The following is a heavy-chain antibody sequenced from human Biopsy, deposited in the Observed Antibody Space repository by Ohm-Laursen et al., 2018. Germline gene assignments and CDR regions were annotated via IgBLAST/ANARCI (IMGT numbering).Heavy chain of an antibody. Sequence: SDTLSLTCTVSGGSMIHYYWNWIRQSPGKGLEWIAYIYSSGITNYNPSLESRITISLDTSKNQFSLMLSSVTAADTAVYYCARSNGYGDYRFDDWGQGTLVTVAS. CDR3: ARSNGYGDYRFDD. D-gene: IGHD4-11*01. V-gene: IGHV4-59*07. CDR1: GGSMIHYY. J-gene: IGHJ4*02. CDR2: IYSSGIT.